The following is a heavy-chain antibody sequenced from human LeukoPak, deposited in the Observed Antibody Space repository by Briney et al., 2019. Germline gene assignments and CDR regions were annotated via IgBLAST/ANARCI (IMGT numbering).Heavy chain of an antibody. J-gene: IGHJ5*02. V-gene: IGHV1-24*01. Sequence: ASVKVSCKLSGYTLTQLSMHWVRQAPGKGLEWMGGFDPEDGETIYAQKFQGRVTMTEDTSTDTAYMEVSSLRSEDTAVYYCALGGGLRGWFDPWGQGSLVTVSS. CDR1: GYTLTQLS. CDR3: ALGGGLRGWFDP. CDR2: FDPEDGET. D-gene: IGHD2-15*01.